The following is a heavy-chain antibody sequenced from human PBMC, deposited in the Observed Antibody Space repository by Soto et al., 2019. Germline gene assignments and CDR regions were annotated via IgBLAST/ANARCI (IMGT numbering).Heavy chain of an antibody. Sequence: QVQLVQSGAEVKKPGSSVKVSCKASGGTFSSYTISWVRQAPGQGLEWMGRIIPILGIANYAQKFQGRVTITADKSTSTAYMELSSLRSEDSAVYYCASGYSYGIVDYWGQGTLVTVSS. CDR1: GGTFSSYT. V-gene: IGHV1-69*02. D-gene: IGHD5-18*01. CDR2: IIPILGIA. J-gene: IGHJ4*02. CDR3: ASGYSYGIVDY.